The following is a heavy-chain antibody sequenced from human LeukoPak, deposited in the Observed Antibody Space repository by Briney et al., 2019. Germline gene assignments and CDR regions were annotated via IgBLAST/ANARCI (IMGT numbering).Heavy chain of an antibody. Sequence: GGSLRLSCAASGVTFSSYTMNWVRQAPGKGLEWVSSISSSSNYIYYADSVKGRFTISRDNAKNSLYLQMNSLRAEDTAVYYCARDAPLPDFRGQGTLVTVSS. J-gene: IGHJ4*02. V-gene: IGHV3-21*01. CDR2: ISSSSNYI. CDR3: ARDAPLPDF. D-gene: IGHD1-26*01. CDR1: GVTFSSYT.